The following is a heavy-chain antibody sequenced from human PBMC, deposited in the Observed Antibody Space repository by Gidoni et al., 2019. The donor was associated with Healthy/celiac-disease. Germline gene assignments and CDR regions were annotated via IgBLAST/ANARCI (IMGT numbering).Heavy chain of an antibody. J-gene: IGHJ3*02. CDR3: ARWGGGAGFDI. V-gene: IGHV4-61*02. CDR1: GCSISSGSYY. D-gene: IGHD3-16*01. CDR2: IYTSGST. Sequence: QVQLQESGPGLVKPSQTLSLTCTVSGCSISSGSYYWSWIRQPAGKGLEWIGRIYTSGSTNYNPSLKSRVTISVDTSKNQFSLKLSSVTAADTAVYYCARWGGGAGFDIWGQGTMVTVSS.